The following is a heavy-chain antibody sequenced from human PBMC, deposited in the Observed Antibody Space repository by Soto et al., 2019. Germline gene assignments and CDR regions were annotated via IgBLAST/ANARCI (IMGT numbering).Heavy chain of an antibody. CDR2: IIPIFGTA. J-gene: IGHJ2*01. CDR3: ALGNRRWLQVCYFAA. CDR1: GGTFSSYT. D-gene: IGHD5-12*01. V-gene: IGHV1-69*12. Sequence: QVQLVQSGAEVKKPGSSVTVSCKASGGTFSSYTISWVRQAPGQGLEWMGGIIPIFGTANYAQKFQGRVTISADESSSKAYMELCSVRTEDTAVHYRALGNRRWLQVCYFAACGRGAPVTVSS.